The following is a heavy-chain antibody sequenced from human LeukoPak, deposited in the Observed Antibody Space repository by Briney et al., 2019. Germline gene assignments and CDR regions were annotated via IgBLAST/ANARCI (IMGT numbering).Heavy chain of an antibody. D-gene: IGHD1-26*01. CDR3: ARDRYGVRSGSCDY. V-gene: IGHV1-2*02. J-gene: IGHJ4*02. CDR2: INPNSGDT. CDR1: GYTFTGYY. Sequence: ASVKVSCKASGYTFTGYYMHWVRQAPGQGLEWMGWINPNSGDTNYAQKFQGRVTMTRDTSFSTAYMELRSLRSDDTAVYYCARDRYGVRSGSCDYWGQGTLVTVSS.